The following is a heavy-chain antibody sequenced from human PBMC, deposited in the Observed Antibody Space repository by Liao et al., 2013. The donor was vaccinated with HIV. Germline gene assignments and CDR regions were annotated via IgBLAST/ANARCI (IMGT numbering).Heavy chain of an antibody. CDR1: GASISSGDYY. CDR2: IYHGGST. CDR3: ARGGNDFWSPKREYFDY. Sequence: QVQLQESGPGLVKPSQTLSLTCSVSGASISSGDYYWSWIRQPPGKGLEWIGNIYHGGSTLYSPSLKSRISMSVDTSKNQFSLRLTSVTAADTAVYYCARGGNDFWSPKREYFDYWGQGTLVSVSS. D-gene: IGHD3-3*01. V-gene: IGHV4-30-4*08. J-gene: IGHJ4*02.